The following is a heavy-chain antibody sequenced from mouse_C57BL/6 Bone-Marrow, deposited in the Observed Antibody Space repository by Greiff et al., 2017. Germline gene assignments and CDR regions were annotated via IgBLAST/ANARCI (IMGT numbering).Heavy chain of an antibody. J-gene: IGHJ3*01. CDR3: ARWAYGNYVSWFAY. CDR1: GYTFTSYT. CDR2: FNPSSGYT. D-gene: IGHD2-1*01. V-gene: IGHV1-4*01. Sequence: VQLQQSGAELARPGASVKMSCKASGYTFTSYTMHWVKQRPGQGLEWIGYFNPSSGYTKYNQKFKDKATLTADKSSSTAYMQLSSLTSEDSAVYDCARWAYGNYVSWFAYWGQGTLVTVSA.